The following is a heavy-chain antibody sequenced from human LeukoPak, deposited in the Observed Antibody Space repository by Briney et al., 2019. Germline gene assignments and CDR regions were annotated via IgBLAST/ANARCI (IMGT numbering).Heavy chain of an antibody. D-gene: IGHD6-13*01. CDR2: MYTSGST. CDR3: ARGIAAAGRRVNWFDP. CDR1: GGSISSGSYY. Sequence: SETLSLTCTVSGGSISSGSYYWTWIRQPAGKGLEWIGRMYTSGSTNYNPSLKSRVTISVDKSKNQFSLKLSSVTAADTAVYYCARGIAAAGRRVNWFDPWGQGTLVTVSS. V-gene: IGHV4-61*02. J-gene: IGHJ5*02.